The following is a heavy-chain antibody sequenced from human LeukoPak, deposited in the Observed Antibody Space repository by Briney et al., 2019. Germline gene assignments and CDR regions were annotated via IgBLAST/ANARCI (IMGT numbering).Heavy chain of an antibody. Sequence: GGSLRLSCEASGFTFNTYAIHWVRQAPGKGLEWVAVISYDGSNKYYADSVKGRFTISRDNSKNTLYLQMNSLRAEDTALYYCARDWADPDYDYYDTSGYYGDFDYWGQGTLVTVSS. V-gene: IGHV3-30*04. CDR3: ARDWADPDYDYYDTSGYYGDFDY. CDR1: GFTFNTYA. J-gene: IGHJ4*02. CDR2: ISYDGSNK. D-gene: IGHD3-22*01.